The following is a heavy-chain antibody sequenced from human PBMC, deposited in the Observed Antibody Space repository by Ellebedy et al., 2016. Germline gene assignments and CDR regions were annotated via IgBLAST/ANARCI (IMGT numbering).Heavy chain of an antibody. Sequence: SETLSLTXAVYGGSFSGYYWTWIRQPPGKGLEWIGEIDHSGSTNYNPPLKSQVTMSVDTSKNQFSLKLNSVTAADTAVYFCARIYDSTGYYLNYWGRGTRVTVSS. CDR1: GGSFSGYY. V-gene: IGHV4-34*01. J-gene: IGHJ4*02. CDR3: ARIYDSTGYYLNY. CDR2: IDHSGST. D-gene: IGHD3-22*01.